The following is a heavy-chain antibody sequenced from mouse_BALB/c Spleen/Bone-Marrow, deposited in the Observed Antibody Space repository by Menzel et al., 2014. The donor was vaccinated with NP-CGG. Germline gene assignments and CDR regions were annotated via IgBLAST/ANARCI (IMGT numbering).Heavy chain of an antibody. J-gene: IGHJ2*01. CDR3: ARGVGWLLSFDY. V-gene: IGHV5-6-5*01. CDR2: ISSGGST. Sequence: EVQLVESGGGLVKPGGSLKLSCAASGFTFSSYAMSWVRQTPEKRLEWVASISSGGSTYYPDSVKGRFTISRDNARNILYLQMSSLRSEDTAMYYCARGVGWLLSFDYWGQGTTLTVSS. D-gene: IGHD2-3*01. CDR1: GFTFSSYA.